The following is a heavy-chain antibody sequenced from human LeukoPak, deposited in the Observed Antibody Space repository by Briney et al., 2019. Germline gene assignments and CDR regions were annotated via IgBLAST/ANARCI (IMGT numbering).Heavy chain of an antibody. Sequence: GGSLRLSCAASGVTASNVWMSWVRQAPGKGLEWIGHIKSKFDGGTTDYGAPMSGRVTISRDDSRNMLYLQMNSLRAEDTAVYYCARVALGATGGADYWGQGTLVTVSS. CDR1: GVTASNVW. J-gene: IGHJ4*02. D-gene: IGHD1-26*01. V-gene: IGHV3-15*01. CDR3: ARVALGATGGADY. CDR2: IKSKFDGGTT.